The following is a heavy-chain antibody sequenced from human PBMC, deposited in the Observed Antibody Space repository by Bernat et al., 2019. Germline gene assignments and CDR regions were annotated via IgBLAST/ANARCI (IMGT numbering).Heavy chain of an antibody. J-gene: IGHJ4*02. CDR1: GYTLTELS. CDR3: ARDHDYYGSGSSYRY. CDR2: IIPIFGTA. Sequence: QVQLVQSGAEVKKPGASVKVSCKVSGYTLTELSMHWVRQAPGQGLEWMGGIIPIFGTANYAQKFQGRVTITADKSTSTAYMELSSLRSEDTAVYYCARDHDYYGSGSSYRYWGQGTLVTVSS. V-gene: IGHV1-69*13. D-gene: IGHD3-10*01.